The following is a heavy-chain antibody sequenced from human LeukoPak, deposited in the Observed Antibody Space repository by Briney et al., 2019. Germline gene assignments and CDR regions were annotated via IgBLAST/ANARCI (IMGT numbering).Heavy chain of an antibody. D-gene: IGHD5-18*01. CDR1: GGSISSYY. CDR2: IYYSGST. V-gene: IGHV4-59*08. CDR3: ARQTAMGDY. J-gene: IGHJ4*02. Sequence: PSETLSLTCTVSGGSISSYYWSWIRQPPGKGLEWIGYIYYSGSTNYNPSLKSRVTISVDTSKNQFSLKLSSVTAADTAVYYCARQTAMGDYWGQGNLVTVSS.